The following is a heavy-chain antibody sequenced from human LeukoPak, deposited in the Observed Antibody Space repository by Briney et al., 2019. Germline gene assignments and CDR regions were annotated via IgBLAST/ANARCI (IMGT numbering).Heavy chain of an antibody. CDR1: GGSFSGYY. CDR3: ARGGYSYGWDYYYYMDV. D-gene: IGHD5-18*01. J-gene: IGHJ6*03. CDR2: INHSGST. Sequence: PSETLSLTCAVYGGSFSGYYWSWIRQPPGKGLEWIGEINHSGSTNYNPSLKSRVTISVDTSKNQFSLKLSSVTAADTAVYYCARGGYSYGWDYYYYMDVWGKGTTVTVSS. V-gene: IGHV4-34*01.